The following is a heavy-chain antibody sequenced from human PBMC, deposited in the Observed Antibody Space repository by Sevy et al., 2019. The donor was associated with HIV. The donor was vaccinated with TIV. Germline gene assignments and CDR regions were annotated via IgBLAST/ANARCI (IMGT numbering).Heavy chain of an antibody. CDR1: GYPFSSYG. CDR2: INADSGNS. J-gene: IGHJ4*02. Sequence: ASVKVSCKASGYPFSSYGISWVRQAPGQGLEWMGWINADSGNSNYAQNLQGRVTMTTDTSTSTAYMELRSLRFDDTAVYYCARDLGGYGGNSIDYWGQGTLVTVSS. D-gene: IGHD2-21*02. V-gene: IGHV1-18*01. CDR3: ARDLGGYGGNSIDY.